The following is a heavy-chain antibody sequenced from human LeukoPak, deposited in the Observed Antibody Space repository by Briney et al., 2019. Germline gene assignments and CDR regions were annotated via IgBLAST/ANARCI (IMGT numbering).Heavy chain of an antibody. CDR1: GGSISSGGYY. J-gene: IGHJ5*02. Sequence: SETLSLTCTVSGGSISSGGYYWSWIRQHPGKGLEWIGYIYYSGSTYYNPSLKSRVTISVDTSKNQFSLKLSSVTAADTAMYYCAGSKAGSGSYGWFDPWGQGTLVTVSS. CDR3: AGSKAGSGSYGWFDP. V-gene: IGHV4-31*03. CDR2: IYYSGST. D-gene: IGHD3-10*01.